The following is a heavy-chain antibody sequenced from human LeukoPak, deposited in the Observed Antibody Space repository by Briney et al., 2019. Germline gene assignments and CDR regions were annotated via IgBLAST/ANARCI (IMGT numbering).Heavy chain of an antibody. D-gene: IGHD4-17*01. J-gene: IGHJ4*02. CDR1: GFTFSSYS. CDR3: AKWDMTTVTD. V-gene: IGHV3-48*01. CDR2: ISSSSNTI. Sequence: PGGSLRLSCVASGFTFSSYSMNWVRQAPGKGLEWVSYISSSSNTIYYADSVKGRFTISRDNAKNSLHLQMNSLRAEDTAVYYCAKWDMTTVTDWGQGTLVTVSS.